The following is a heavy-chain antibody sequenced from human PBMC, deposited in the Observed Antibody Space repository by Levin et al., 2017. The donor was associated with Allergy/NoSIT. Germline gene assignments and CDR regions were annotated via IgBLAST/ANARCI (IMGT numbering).Heavy chain of an antibody. J-gene: IGHJ4*02. CDR1: GYSINSGYY. V-gene: IGHV4-38-2*01. Sequence: SQTLSLTCGVSGYSINSGYYWGWIRQPPGKGLEWIGSVHHSGSTFYSPSLKSRLTISVDTSKNQFSLKVTSVTAADTAVYYCAREFPPEEWLAHFDYWGQGTLVTVSS. CDR2: VHHSGST. CDR3: AREFPPEEWLAHFDY. D-gene: IGHD6-19*01.